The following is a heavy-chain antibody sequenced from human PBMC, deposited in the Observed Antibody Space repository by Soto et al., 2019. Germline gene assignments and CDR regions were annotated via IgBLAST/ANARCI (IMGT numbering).Heavy chain of an antibody. D-gene: IGHD3-22*01. V-gene: IGHV4-39*01. J-gene: IGHJ5*02. CDR2: TYYNGNA. CDR3: ARHFVAVVITGWVS. CDR1: GGSIDRSHYY. Sequence: QLQLQESDPGLAKPSETLSLTCTVSGGSIDRSHYYWDWIRQSPGKGLEWIGTTYYNGNAYYNPSRKSRVTMTVDTSKNAFSLKLISVTAADPDVYFCARHFVAVVITGWVSWGQGTLVNVSS.